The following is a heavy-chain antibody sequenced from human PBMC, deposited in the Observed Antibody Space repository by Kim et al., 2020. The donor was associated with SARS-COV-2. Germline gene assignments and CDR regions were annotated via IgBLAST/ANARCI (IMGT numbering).Heavy chain of an antibody. V-gene: IGHV3-33*01. Sequence: GGSLRLSCAASGFTFSTYGMHWVRQAPGKGLEWVAVIWYDGSNKYYADSVKGRFTISRDNSKNTLYLQMNSLRADDTAVYYCATEVIAAAAGRDYWGQGTLVTVSS. CDR3: ATEVIAAAAGRDY. J-gene: IGHJ4*02. D-gene: IGHD6-13*01. CDR1: GFTFSTYG. CDR2: IWYDGSNK.